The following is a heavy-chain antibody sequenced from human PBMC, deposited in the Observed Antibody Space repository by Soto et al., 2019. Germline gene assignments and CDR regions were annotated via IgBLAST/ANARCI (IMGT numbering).Heavy chain of an antibody. CDR1: GFTFSDYG. Sequence: EVQLVESGGGLVQPGGSLRLSCAASGFTFSDYGVNGVRQAPGKGLEWISYISSGSDTIYYADSVKGRFTISRDNAKKSLFLQMTSLRDEDTAVYYCARVSTTWEDDYWGQGTLVTVSS. CDR2: ISSGSDTI. D-gene: IGHD1-26*01. J-gene: IGHJ4*02. V-gene: IGHV3-48*02. CDR3: ARVSTTWEDDY.